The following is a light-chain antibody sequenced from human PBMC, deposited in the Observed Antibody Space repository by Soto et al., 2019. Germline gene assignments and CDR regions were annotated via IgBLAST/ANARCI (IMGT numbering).Light chain of an antibody. CDR3: QQRSNWPPVIT. V-gene: IGKV3-11*01. CDR1: QSVTTF. Sequence: EIVLTQSPANLSLSPGERATLSCRASQSVTTFLAWYQQKPGQAPRLLMYDASTRATGIPARFSGSGSGTDFTLTISSLEPEDFALYYCQQRSNWPPVITFGGGTKVEIK. CDR2: DAS. J-gene: IGKJ4*01.